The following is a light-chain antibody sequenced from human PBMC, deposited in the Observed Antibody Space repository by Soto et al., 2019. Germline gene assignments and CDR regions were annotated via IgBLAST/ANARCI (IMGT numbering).Light chain of an antibody. CDR1: QSVSSN. Sequence: EIVMTQSPATLSVSPGERATLSCRASQSVSSNLAWYQQKPGQAPRLLICGASSRATGIPDRFSGSGSGTDFTLTISRLEPEDFAVYYCQQYGSSPETFGQGTKVDIK. CDR3: QQYGSSPET. V-gene: IGKV3-20*01. CDR2: GAS. J-gene: IGKJ1*01.